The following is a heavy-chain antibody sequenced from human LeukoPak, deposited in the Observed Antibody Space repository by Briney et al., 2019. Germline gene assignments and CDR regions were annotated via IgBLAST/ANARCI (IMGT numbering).Heavy chain of an antibody. D-gene: IGHD6-13*01. CDR3: ARDGVSSSYNWFDP. V-gene: IGHV4-59*01. CDR2: IYYSGST. J-gene: IGHJ5*02. Sequence: SETLSLTCTVSGDSISSYYWSWIRQPPGKGLEWIGYIYYSGSTNCNPSLKSRVTISVDTSKNQFSLKLSSVTAADTAVYYCARDGVSSSYNWFDPWGQGTLVTVSS. CDR1: GDSISSYY.